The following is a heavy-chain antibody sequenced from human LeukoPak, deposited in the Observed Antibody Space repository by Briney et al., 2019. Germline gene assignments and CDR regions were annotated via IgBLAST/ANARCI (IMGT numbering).Heavy chain of an antibody. CDR1: GFIFNNYW. CDR3: TRQWHTPSDY. J-gene: IGHJ4*02. CDR2: INGDGSST. Sequence: PGGSLRLSCAASGFIFNNYWMHWVRQTPGEGPLWLSRINGDGSSTSYANSVQGRFIISRDNAKNTLYLQMSSLRAEDTAVYYCTRQWHTPSDYWGQGTLVTVSS. V-gene: IGHV3-74*01. D-gene: IGHD6-19*01.